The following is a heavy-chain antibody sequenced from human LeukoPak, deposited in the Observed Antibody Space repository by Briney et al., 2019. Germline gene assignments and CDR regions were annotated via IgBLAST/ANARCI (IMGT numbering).Heavy chain of an antibody. CDR3: ARDSGGSYFDY. J-gene: IGHJ4*02. CDR2: IYYSGST. V-gene: IGHV4-39*07. D-gene: IGHD1-26*01. CDR1: GGSISSSSYY. Sequence: SETLSLTCTVSGGSISSSSYYWGWIRQPPGKGLEWIGSIYYSGSTYYNPSLKSRVTISVDTSKNQFSLKLGSVTAADTAVYYCARDSGGSYFDYWGQGTLVTVSS.